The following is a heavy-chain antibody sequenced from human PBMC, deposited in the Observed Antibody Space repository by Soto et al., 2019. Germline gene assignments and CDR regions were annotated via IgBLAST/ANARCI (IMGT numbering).Heavy chain of an antibody. D-gene: IGHD5-12*01. V-gene: IGHV3-48*01. Sequence: EVQLVESGGGLVQPGGSLRLSCAASGFTFSSYSMNWVRQAPGKGLEWVSYISSSSSTIYYADSVKGRFTISRDNXKXSXXLQMNSLRAEDTAVYYCARVIVADPTGYYYYGMDVWGQGTTVTVSS. CDR2: ISSSSSTI. J-gene: IGHJ6*02. CDR3: ARVIVADPTGYYYYGMDV. CDR1: GFTFSSYS.